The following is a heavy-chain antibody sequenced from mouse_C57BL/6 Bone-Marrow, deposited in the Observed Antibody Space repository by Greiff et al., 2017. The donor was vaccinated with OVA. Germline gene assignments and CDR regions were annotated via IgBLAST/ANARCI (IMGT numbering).Heavy chain of an antibody. V-gene: IGHV1-4*01. J-gene: IGHJ2*01. CDR2: INPSSGYT. CDR3: ARVGLGHY. D-gene: IGHD4-1*01. Sequence: VQLQQSGAELARPGASVKMSCKASGYTFTSYTMHWVKQRPGQGLEWIGYINPSSGYTKYNQKFKDKATLTADKSSSTAYMQLSSLTAEDSAVYYCARVGLGHYWGQGTTLTVSS. CDR1: GYTFTSYT.